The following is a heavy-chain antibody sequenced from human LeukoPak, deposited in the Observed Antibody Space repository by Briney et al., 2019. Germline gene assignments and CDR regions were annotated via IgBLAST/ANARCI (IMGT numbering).Heavy chain of an antibody. V-gene: IGHV3-9*01. CDR1: GFTFDDYA. J-gene: IGHJ4*02. CDR3: AKGEAIRYFDWLLYD. Sequence: GRSLRLSCAASGFTFDDYAMHWVRQVPGKGLEWVSGISWNSGNMYYEDSVKGRFTISRDNAKNSLYLQMNSLRAEDTALYYCAKGEAIRYFDWLLYDWGQGIPVTVSS. D-gene: IGHD3-9*01. CDR2: ISWNSGNM.